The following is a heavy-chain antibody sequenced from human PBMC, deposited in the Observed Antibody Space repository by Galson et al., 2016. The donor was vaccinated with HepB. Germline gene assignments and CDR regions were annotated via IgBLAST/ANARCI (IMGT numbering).Heavy chain of an antibody. Sequence: SETLSLTCTVSGGSVSSPNSYWAWIRRPPGRPLEWVGTIFYSWTTYLNPSLSRRVTLDVDTSQNHFSLKLRSLTAADTTTYSCARQPYIYDDRGSYYSPFDTWGQGALVAVAS. CDR2: IFYSWTT. V-gene: IGHV4-39*01. CDR1: GGSVSSPNSY. D-gene: IGHD3-22*01. CDR3: ARQPYIYDDRGSYYSPFDT. J-gene: IGHJ4*02.